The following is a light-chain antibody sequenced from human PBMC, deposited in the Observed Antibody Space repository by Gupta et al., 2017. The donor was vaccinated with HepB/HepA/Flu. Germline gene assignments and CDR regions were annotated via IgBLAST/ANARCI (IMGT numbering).Light chain of an antibody. Sequence: QSVLTQPPSVAAAPGQKVTISRLGSSPNIGNNYVSWYQHLPGTAPKLLIYENNKRPSGIPDRFSGSKSGTSATLGITGPQTGDEADDDCGTWDSSLSAGCWVFGGGTKLTVL. J-gene: IGLJ3*02. CDR3: GTWDSSLSAGCWV. CDR1: SPNIGNNY. CDR2: ENN. V-gene: IGLV1-51*02.